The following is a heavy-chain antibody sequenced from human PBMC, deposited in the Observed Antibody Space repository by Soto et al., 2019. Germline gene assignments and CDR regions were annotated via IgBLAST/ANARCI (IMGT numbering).Heavy chain of an antibody. CDR2: IHFSGST. CDR3: ARRTGGSGVPLDY. D-gene: IGHD2-15*01. J-gene: IGHJ4*02. Sequence: SETLSLTCTVSGGSINSFYWHWIRQPPGKGLEWIGNIHFSGSTNHNPSLGSRVILSIDASKNQFFLNLSSVTAADTAIYYCARRTGGSGVPLDYWGQGTLVTVSS. CDR1: GGSINSFY. V-gene: IGHV4-59*01.